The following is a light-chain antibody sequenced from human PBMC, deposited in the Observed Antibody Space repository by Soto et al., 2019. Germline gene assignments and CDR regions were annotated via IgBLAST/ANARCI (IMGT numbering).Light chain of an antibody. CDR3: QQRCDWPPLT. CDR1: HSIDFY. J-gene: IGKJ4*02. CDR2: DAS. V-gene: IGKV3-11*01. Sequence: TQSPATLSLSPGVRATLSCRASHSIDFYLAWYQHKPGQSPRLLIYDASKRATGIPARFSGSGSGTDLTLTISSLEPADFAVYYCQQRCDWPPLTFRGETKVEIK.